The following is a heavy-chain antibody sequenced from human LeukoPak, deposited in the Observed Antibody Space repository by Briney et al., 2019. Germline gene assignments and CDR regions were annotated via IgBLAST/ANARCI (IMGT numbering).Heavy chain of an antibody. CDR2: IYNSGST. CDR1: GCSISSYY. V-gene: IGHV4-59*08. D-gene: IGHD1-1*01. J-gene: IGHJ3*02. Sequence: SETLSLTCTVPGCSISSYYWSCIRQPPGKGLEFIGYIYNSGSTNYNPSLKSRVPISVDTSKNQFSLKLSSVTAADTAVYYCARHLEHAFDIWGQGTMVTVSS. CDR3: ARHLEHAFDI.